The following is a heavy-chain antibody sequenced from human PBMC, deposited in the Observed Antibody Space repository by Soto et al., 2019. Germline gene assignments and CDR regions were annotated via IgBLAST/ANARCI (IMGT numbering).Heavy chain of an antibody. V-gene: IGHV3-30-3*01. CDR1: GFTFSSYA. CDR2: ISYDGSNK. J-gene: IGHJ3*02. CDR3: ARDRAYGDAFDI. D-gene: IGHD5-12*01. Sequence: GGSLRLSCAASGFTFSSYAMHWVRQAPGKGLEWVAVISYDGSNKYYADSVKGRFTISRDNSKNTLYLQMNSLRAEDTAVYYCARDRAYGDAFDIWGQGTMVTVSS.